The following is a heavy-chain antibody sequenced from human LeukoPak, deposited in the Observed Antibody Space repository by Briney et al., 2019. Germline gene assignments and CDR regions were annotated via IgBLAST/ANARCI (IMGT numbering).Heavy chain of an antibody. CDR3: ARAQTRSMVRGGDFDY. CDR1: GFTFSSYA. J-gene: IGHJ4*02. D-gene: IGHD3-10*01. V-gene: IGHV3-64*01. CDR2: ISSNGGST. Sequence: GGSLRLSCAASGFTFSSYAMHWVRQAPGKGLEYVSAISSNGGSTYYANSVKGRFTISRDNSKNTLYLQMGSLRAEDMAVYYCARAQTRSMVRGGDFDYWGQGTPVTVSS.